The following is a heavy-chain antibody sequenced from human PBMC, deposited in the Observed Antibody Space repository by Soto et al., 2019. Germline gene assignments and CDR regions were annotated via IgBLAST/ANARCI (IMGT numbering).Heavy chain of an antibody. V-gene: IGHV1-3*01. Sequence: QVHLVQSGAEVKKPGASVKVSCKASGYSFTSYAIDWVRQAPGQSLEWMGWINAGNGNTKYSQKFQGRVTLSTDTCASTASMELTSLTSEDTAVYYCARNTGSYLFYWGQGTLVTVSS. D-gene: IGHD1-26*01. J-gene: IGHJ4*02. CDR2: INAGNGNT. CDR3: ARNTGSYLFY. CDR1: GYSFTSYA.